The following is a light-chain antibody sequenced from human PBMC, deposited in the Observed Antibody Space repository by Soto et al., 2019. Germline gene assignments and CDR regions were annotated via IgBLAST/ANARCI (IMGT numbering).Light chain of an antibody. J-gene: IGLJ2*01. V-gene: IGLV2-14*01. CDR1: SSDVGSYDF. Sequence: QSVLTQPASVSGSPGQSITISCTGTSSDVGSYDFVSWYQQHPDKAPKLMIYEVSDRPSGVSNRFSGSKSGDTASLTISGLQAEDEAVYFCSSYTGSSTVVFGGGTQLTVL. CDR2: EVS. CDR3: SSYTGSSTVV.